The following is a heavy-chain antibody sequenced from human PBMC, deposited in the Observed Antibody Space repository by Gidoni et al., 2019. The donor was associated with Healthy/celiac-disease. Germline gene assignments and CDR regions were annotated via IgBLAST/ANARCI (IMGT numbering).Heavy chain of an antibody. CDR1: GFTFSSYS. V-gene: IGHV3-21*01. J-gene: IGHJ3*02. CDR3: ARETGDAFDI. Sequence: EVQLVESGGGLVKPGRSLRLSCAASGFTFSSYSMKWVRQAPGKGLEWVSSISSSSSYIYYADSVKGRFTISRDNAKNSLYLQMNSLRAEDTAVYYCARETGDAFDIWGQGTMVTVSS. CDR2: ISSSSSYI.